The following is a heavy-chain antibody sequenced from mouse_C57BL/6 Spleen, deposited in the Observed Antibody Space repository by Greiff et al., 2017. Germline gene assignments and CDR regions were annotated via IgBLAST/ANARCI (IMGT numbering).Heavy chain of an antibody. CDR3: ARERGLAY. CDR2: ISYDGSN. D-gene: IGHD3-3*01. Sequence: EVQLQASGPGLVKPSQSLSLTCSVTGYSITSGYYWNWIRQFPGNKLEWMGYISYDGSNNYNPSLKNRISITRDTSKNQFFLKLNSVTTEDTATYYCARERGLAYWGQGTLVTVSA. V-gene: IGHV3-6*01. J-gene: IGHJ3*01. CDR1: GYSITSGYY.